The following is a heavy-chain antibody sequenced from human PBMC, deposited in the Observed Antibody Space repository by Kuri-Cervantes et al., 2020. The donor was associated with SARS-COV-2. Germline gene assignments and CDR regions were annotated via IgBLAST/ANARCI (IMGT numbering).Heavy chain of an antibody. CDR1: GGSISSYY. D-gene: IGHD4-11*01. CDR3: AREGNYGYYYYGMDV. Sequence: GSLRLSCTVSGGSISSYYWSWIRQPPGKGLEWIGYIYYSGSTNYNPSLKSRVTISVDTSKNQFSLKLSSVTAADTAVYYCAREGNYGYYYYGMDVWGQGTTVTVSS. J-gene: IGHJ6*02. V-gene: IGHV4-59*01. CDR2: IYYSGST.